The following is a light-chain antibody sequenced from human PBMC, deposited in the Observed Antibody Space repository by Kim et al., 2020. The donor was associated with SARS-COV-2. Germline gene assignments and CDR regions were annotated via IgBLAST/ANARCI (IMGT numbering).Light chain of an antibody. CDR3: QEASTYFRK. V-gene: IGKV1-5*03. CDR2: KAS. CDR1: QSNSRW. J-gene: IGKJ1*01. Sequence: ASVVDTVTIPCGASQSNSRWLAWYQQKPGKAPMVLIYKASNVESGVPSRFSGSGSGTQFTLTINGLQPDDFATYYCQEASTYFRKFGQGTKVDIK.